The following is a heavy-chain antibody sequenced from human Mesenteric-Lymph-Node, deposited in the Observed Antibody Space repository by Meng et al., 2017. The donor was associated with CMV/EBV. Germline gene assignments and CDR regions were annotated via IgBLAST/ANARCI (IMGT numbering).Heavy chain of an antibody. Sequence: VCLVECGGGLVPLGWSMRLSCAASGFNVRDKYMSWVRQAPGKGLEWVCIIYRGDNTYYIDSVKDRFTVSRDNSKNTMYLQMNSLRVEDTAVYYCTGDSVSNPNLDYWGQGTLVTVSS. CDR2: IYRGDNT. D-gene: IGHD3-10*01. CDR1: GFNVRDKY. J-gene: IGHJ4*02. V-gene: IGHV3-66*01. CDR3: TGDSVSNPNLDY.